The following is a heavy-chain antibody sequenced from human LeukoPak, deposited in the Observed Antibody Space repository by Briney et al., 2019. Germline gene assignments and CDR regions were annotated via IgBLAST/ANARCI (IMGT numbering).Heavy chain of an antibody. D-gene: IGHD5-18*01. Sequence: PGGSLRLSCAASGFTFSSYSMNWVRQAPGKGLEWVSSISSSSSYIYYADSVKGRFTISRDNAKNSLYLQMNSLRAEDTAVYYCARDTAMVKTGDYWGQGTLVTVSS. J-gene: IGHJ4*02. CDR2: ISSSSSYI. CDR1: GFTFSSYS. CDR3: ARDTAMVKTGDY. V-gene: IGHV3-21*01.